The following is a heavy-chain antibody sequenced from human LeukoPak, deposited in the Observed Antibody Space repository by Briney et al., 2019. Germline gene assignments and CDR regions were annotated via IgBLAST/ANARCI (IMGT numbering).Heavy chain of an antibody. V-gene: IGHV3-33*05. CDR2: ISYDGSNK. Sequence: PGGSLRLSCAASGFTFSSYGMHWVRQAPGKGLEWVAVISYDGSNKYYADSVKGRFTISRDNTKNSLYLQMDSLRAEDTAVYYCARGPYSDILTGYPPGGPRFDYWGHGTLVTVSS. CDR3: ARGPYSDILTGYPPGGPRFDY. D-gene: IGHD3-9*01. CDR1: GFTFSSYG. J-gene: IGHJ4*01.